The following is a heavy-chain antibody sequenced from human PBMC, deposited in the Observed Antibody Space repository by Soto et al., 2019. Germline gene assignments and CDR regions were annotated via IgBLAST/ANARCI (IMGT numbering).Heavy chain of an antibody. J-gene: IGHJ6*02. CDR2: IYYSGST. D-gene: IGHD2-2*01. CDR3: AQSTSYYYGMDV. CDR1: DGSSSGFY. V-gene: IGHV4-59*01. Sequence: SQTMPVTCTVSDGSSSGFYGRCISQPTGKGLEWIGYIYYSGSTNYNPSLKSRVTISVDTSKNQFSLKLSSVTAADTAVYYCAQSTSYYYGMDVWGQGTTVTVSS.